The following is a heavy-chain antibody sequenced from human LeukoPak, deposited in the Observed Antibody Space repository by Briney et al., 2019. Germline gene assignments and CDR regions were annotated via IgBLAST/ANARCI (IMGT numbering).Heavy chain of an antibody. CDR2: IYYSGSA. CDR3: ARDPYSSSSPLDY. Sequence: SETLSLTCTVSGGSISSGGYYWSWIRQHPGKGLEWIGYIYYSGSAYYNPSLKSRVTISVDTSKNQFSLKLSSVTAADTAVYYCARDPYSSSSPLDYWGQGTLVTVSS. CDR1: GGSISSGGYY. D-gene: IGHD6-6*01. V-gene: IGHV4-31*03. J-gene: IGHJ4*02.